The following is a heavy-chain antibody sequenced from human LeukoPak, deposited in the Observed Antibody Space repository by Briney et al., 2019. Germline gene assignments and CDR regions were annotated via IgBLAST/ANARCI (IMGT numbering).Heavy chain of an antibody. V-gene: IGHV3-30*03. Sequence: GGSLRLSCAASGFTFSSYGIHWVRLAPGKGLEWVAVISDDGTRKYYADSVQGRFTISRGNSRNTLYLQMNSLRAEDMAVYYCAREFSGYAFDIWGQGTMVTVSS. CDR3: AREFSGYAFDI. CDR2: ISDDGTRK. J-gene: IGHJ3*02. CDR1: GFTFSSYG. D-gene: IGHD5-12*01.